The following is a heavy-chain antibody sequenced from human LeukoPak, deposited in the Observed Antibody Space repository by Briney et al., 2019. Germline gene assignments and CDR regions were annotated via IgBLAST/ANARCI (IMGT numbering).Heavy chain of an antibody. Sequence: PGGSLRLSCAASGFTFSSYGMHWVRQAPGKGLEWVAVISYDGSNKYYADSVKGRFTISRDNSKNTLYLQMNSLRAEDTAVYYCAKTPGELWSWYDYWGRGTLVTVSS. D-gene: IGHD5-18*01. CDR2: ISYDGSNK. CDR3: AKTPGELWSWYDY. J-gene: IGHJ4*02. CDR1: GFTFSSYG. V-gene: IGHV3-30*18.